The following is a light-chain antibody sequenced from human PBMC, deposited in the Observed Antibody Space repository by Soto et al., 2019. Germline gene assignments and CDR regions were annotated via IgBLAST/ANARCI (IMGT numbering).Light chain of an antibody. J-gene: IGKJ4*01. CDR1: QSVSSN. Sequence: EIVMTQSPATLSVSPGERATLSCRASQSVSSNLAWYQQKPGQAPRLLIYGAYTRATGIPARFSGSGSGTEFTLTISSLQSEDFAVYYCQQYNNWPLTSGGGTKVEIK. CDR3: QQYNNWPLT. CDR2: GAY. V-gene: IGKV3-15*01.